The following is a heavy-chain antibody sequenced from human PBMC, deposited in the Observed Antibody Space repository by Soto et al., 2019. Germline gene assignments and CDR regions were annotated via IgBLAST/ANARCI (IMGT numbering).Heavy chain of an antibody. CDR1: GFTFSSYA. Sequence: GGSLRLSCAASGFTFSSYAMSWVRQAPGKGLEWVSAISGSGGSTYYADSVKGRFTISRDNSKNTLYLQMNSLRAEDTAVYYCAKDLVSWVPEPQRGYGYWGQGTLVTVSS. CDR3: AKDLVSWVPEPQRGYGY. D-gene: IGHD1-1*01. CDR2: ISGSGGST. J-gene: IGHJ4*02. V-gene: IGHV3-23*01.